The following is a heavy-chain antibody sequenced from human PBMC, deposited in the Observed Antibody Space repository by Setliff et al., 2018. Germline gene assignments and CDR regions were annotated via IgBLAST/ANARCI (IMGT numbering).Heavy chain of an antibody. Sequence: GESLKISCKGSGYSFPSYWIGWVRQMPGKGLEWMGIIDPGDSETRYSPSFQGQVTISADKSISTAYLQWTSLKASDTAMYHCARQVTAGSAIDIWGQGTMVTVSS. CDR2: IDPGDSET. D-gene: IGHD2-21*02. J-gene: IGHJ3*02. CDR3: ARQVTAGSAIDI. CDR1: GYSFPSYW. V-gene: IGHV5-51*01.